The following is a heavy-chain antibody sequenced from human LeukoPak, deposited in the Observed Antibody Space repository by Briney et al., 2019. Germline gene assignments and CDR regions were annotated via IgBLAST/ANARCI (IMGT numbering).Heavy chain of an antibody. V-gene: IGHV4-4*07. CDR3: ARGTAVAGTGNYYYYYMDV. Sequence: SETLSLTCTVSGGSISSYYWSWIRQPAGKGLEWIGRIYTSGSTNCNPSLKSRVTMSVDTSKNQFSLKLSSVTAADTAVYYCARGTAVAGTGNYYYYYMDVWGKGTTVTVSS. CDR1: GGSISSYY. J-gene: IGHJ6*03. CDR2: IYTSGST. D-gene: IGHD6-19*01.